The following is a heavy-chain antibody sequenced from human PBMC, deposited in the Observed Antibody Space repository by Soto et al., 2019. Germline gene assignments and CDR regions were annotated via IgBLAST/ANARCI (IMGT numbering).Heavy chain of an antibody. Sequence: EVQLLESGGGLVQPGGSLRLSCAASGFTFSGYAMNWVRQAPGKGLEWVSAISGSGSSTYYADSVKGRFTISRDNSKNTLYLQMNSLRAEDTAVYYCAKDVAAAYFDYWGQGTLVTVSS. CDR1: GFTFSGYA. D-gene: IGHD6-13*01. V-gene: IGHV3-23*01. CDR3: AKDVAAAYFDY. J-gene: IGHJ4*02. CDR2: ISGSGSST.